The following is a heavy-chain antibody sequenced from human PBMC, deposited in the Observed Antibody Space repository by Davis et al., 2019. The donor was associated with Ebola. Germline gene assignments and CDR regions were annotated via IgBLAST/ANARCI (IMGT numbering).Heavy chain of an antibody. CDR3: ARRRDYDAFDI. Sequence: SVKVSCKASGCTFSSYAISWVRQAPGQGLEWMGRIIPILGIANYAQKLQGRVTMTTDTSTSTAYMELRSLRSDDTAVYYCARRRDYDAFDIWGQGTMVTVSS. V-gene: IGHV1-69*04. D-gene: IGHD2-21*01. CDR2: IIPILGIA. J-gene: IGHJ3*02. CDR1: GCTFSSYA.